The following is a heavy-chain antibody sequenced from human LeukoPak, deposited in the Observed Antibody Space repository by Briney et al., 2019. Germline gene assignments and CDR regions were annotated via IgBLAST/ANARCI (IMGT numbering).Heavy chain of an antibody. J-gene: IGHJ4*02. D-gene: IGHD5-12*01. CDR2: ISAYNGNT. CDR1: VYTFTNYG. Sequence: GASVSVSFKPSVYTFTNYGISWVRQAPGQGLEWMGWISAYNGNTDYAQKFQGRVTMTTDTSTSTAFMELRSLRSDDTAVYYCARGGISGGYDSADYWGQGTLVTVSS. CDR3: ARGGISGGYDSADY. V-gene: IGHV1-18*01.